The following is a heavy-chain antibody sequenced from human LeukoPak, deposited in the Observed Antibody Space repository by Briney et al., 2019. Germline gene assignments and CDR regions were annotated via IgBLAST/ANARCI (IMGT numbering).Heavy chain of an antibody. CDR1: GSTFSSYS. V-gene: IGHV3-21*01. D-gene: IGHD1-26*01. Sequence: GGSLRLSCAASGSTFSSYSMNWVRQAPGKGLEWVSSISSSSSYIYYADSVKGRFTISRDNAKNSLYLQMNSLRAEDTAVYCCARAVGYSGSYYFDYWGQGTLVTVSS. J-gene: IGHJ4*02. CDR3: ARAVGYSGSYYFDY. CDR2: ISSSSSYI.